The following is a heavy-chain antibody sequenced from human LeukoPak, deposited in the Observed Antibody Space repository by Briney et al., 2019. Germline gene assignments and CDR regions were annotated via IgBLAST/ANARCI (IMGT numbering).Heavy chain of an antibody. Sequence: SETLSLTCTVSGGSISSYYWSWIRQPAGKGLEWIGRIYTGGSTNYNPSLKSRVTMSVDTSNNQFSLNLTSVTAADTAVYYCARAKTSSRMLMRDYWGQGTLVTVSS. CDR2: IYTGGST. J-gene: IGHJ4*02. V-gene: IGHV4-4*07. CDR1: GGSISSYY. CDR3: ARAKTSSRMLMRDY. D-gene: IGHD6-13*01.